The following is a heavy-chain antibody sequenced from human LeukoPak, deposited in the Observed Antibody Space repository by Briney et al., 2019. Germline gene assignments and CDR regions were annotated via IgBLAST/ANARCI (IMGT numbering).Heavy chain of an antibody. CDR3: ARGSSSGWRY. CDR1: GGSISSYY. Sequence: SETLSHTCTVSGGSISSYYWSWIRQPPGKGLEWIGYIYYSGSTNYNPSLKSRVTISVDTSKNQFSLKLSSVTAADTAVYYCARGSSSGWRYWGQGTLVTVSS. V-gene: IGHV4-59*01. J-gene: IGHJ4*02. CDR2: IYYSGST. D-gene: IGHD6-19*01.